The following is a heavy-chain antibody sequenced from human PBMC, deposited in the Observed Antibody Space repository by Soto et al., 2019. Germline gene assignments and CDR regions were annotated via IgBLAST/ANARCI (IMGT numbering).Heavy chain of an antibody. CDR2: IYHSGST. Sequence: QLQLQESGSGLVKPSQTLSLICAVSGGSISSGGYSWSWIGQPPGKGLEWIGDIYHSGSTYYNPSLTSRVNISVDRAKNQFSRKRSSVTAADTAVYYCVRGVGDYWGQGTLVTVSS. CDR1: GGSISSGGYS. CDR3: VRGVGDY. D-gene: IGHD2-15*01. J-gene: IGHJ4*02. V-gene: IGHV4-30-2*01.